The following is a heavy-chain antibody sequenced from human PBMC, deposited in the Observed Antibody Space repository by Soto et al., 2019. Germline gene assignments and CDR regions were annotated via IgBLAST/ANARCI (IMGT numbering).Heavy chain of an antibody. CDR1: GFTFSAYW. V-gene: IGHV3-74*01. J-gene: IGHJ4*02. CDR2: ISDDGSTA. D-gene: IGHD1-1*01. Sequence: HPGGSLRLSCAVSGFTFSAYWMHWVRQVPGKGLTWVSRISDDGSTATYADSVKGRFVISRDNAKNSLYLEMNTLRVDDSGLYYCARGPRVSSTGTGANWGRGTLVTVYS. CDR3: ARGPRVSSTGTGAN.